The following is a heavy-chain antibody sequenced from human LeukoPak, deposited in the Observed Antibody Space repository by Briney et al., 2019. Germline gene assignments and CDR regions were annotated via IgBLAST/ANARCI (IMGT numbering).Heavy chain of an antibody. D-gene: IGHD2-15*01. CDR2: IDHSEKT. J-gene: IGHJ4*02. CDR1: GGSISNSYW. V-gene: IGHV4-4*02. CDR3: SRRGGGVEY. Sequence: PSETLSLTCAVSGGSISNSYWWTWVRQPPGKGLEWIGDIDHSEKTKYNPSLKSRVTISMDRSKNQFSLDLSSVTTADTAMYYCSRRGGGVEYWGQGILVTVSS.